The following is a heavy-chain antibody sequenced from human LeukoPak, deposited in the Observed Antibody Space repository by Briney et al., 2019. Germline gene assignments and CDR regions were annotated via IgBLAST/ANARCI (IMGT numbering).Heavy chain of an antibody. CDR2: IYTSGST. J-gene: IGHJ5*02. CDR1: GGSISSGSYY. V-gene: IGHV4-61*02. D-gene: IGHD1-26*01. CDR3: ARHEYSGSYYGLSWFDP. Sequence: SETLSLTCTVSGGSISSGSYYWSWIRQPPGKGLEWIGRIYTSGSTNYNPSLKSRVTISVDTSKNQLSLKLSSLTAADTAVYYCARHEYSGSYYGLSWFDPWGQGTLVTVSS.